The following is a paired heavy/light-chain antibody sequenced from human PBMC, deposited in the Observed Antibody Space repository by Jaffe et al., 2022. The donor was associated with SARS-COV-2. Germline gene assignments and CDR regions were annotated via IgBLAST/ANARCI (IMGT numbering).Heavy chain of an antibody. J-gene: IGHJ1*01. CDR1: GFTFSSYG. Sequence: QVQLVESGGGVVQPGRSLRLSCAASGFTFSSYGMHWVRQAPGKGLEWVAVISYDGSNKYYADSVKGRFTISRDNSKNTLYLQMNSLRAEDTAVYYCAKGDSSIAAAGTFAEYFQHWGQGTLVTVSS. V-gene: IGHV3-30*18. D-gene: IGHD6-13*01. CDR3: AKGDSSIAAAGTFAEYFQH. CDR2: ISYDGSNK.
Light chain of an antibody. CDR1: QGISSY. V-gene: IGKV1-8*01. J-gene: IGKJ4*01. CDR3: QQYYSYLVT. CDR2: AAS. Sequence: AIRMTQSPSSFSASTGDRVTITCRASQGISSYLAWYQQKPGKAPKLLIYAASTLQSGVPSRFSGSGSGTDFTLTISCLQSEDFATYYCQQYYSYLVTFGGGTKVEIK.